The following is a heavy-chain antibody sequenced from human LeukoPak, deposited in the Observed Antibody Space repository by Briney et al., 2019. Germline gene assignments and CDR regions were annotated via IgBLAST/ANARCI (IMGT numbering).Heavy chain of an antibody. CDR1: GFTVYSNY. Sequence: GGSLRLSCAVSGFTVYSNYMSWVRQAPGKGLEWVSAIYSGDDTKHADSVKGRFSISRDNSKNTLYFQMNSLRAEDTAVYYCARGPGWNYFDYWGQGTLVTVSS. CDR2: IYSGDDT. V-gene: IGHV3-66*01. J-gene: IGHJ4*02. CDR3: ARGPGWNYFDY. D-gene: IGHD6-19*01.